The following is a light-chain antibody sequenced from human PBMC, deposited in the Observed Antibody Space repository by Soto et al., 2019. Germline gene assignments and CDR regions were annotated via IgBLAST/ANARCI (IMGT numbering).Light chain of an antibody. CDR1: QTISSW. J-gene: IGKJ5*01. CDR3: QQSYSTVT. Sequence: DIQMTQSPSTLSGSVGERVTITCRASQTISSWLAWYQQKPGKAPKLLIYAASSLQSGVPSRFSGSGSGTDFTLSISSLQPEDFATYYCQQSYSTVTFGQGTRLEIK. V-gene: IGKV1-39*01. CDR2: AAS.